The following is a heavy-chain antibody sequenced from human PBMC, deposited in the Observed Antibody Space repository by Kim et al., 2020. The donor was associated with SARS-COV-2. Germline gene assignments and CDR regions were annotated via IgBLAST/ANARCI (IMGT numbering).Heavy chain of an antibody. Sequence: LSLTCAASGFTVNSNYMTWVRQAPGKGLEWVSVIYSGGSTYYADSVKGRFTISRDNSKNTLFLQMNSLRAEDTAVYFCARDPYDSSAYPHWGQGTLV. CDR3: ARDPYDSSAYPH. J-gene: IGHJ4*02. CDR2: IYSGGST. CDR1: GFTVNSNY. D-gene: IGHD3-22*01. V-gene: IGHV3-53*01.